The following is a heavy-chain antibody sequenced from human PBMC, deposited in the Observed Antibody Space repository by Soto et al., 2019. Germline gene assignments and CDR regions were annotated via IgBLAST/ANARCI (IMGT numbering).Heavy chain of an antibody. CDR1: GFTFSSYA. J-gene: IGHJ4*02. Sequence: GGSLRLSCAASGFTFSSYAMSWVRQAPGKGLEWVSRIKGDGTNTGYADSVKGRFTISRDNFKNTLYLHMNSLRAEDTAVYYCARDSKDDSSGYYAGFDYWGQGTLVTVSS. V-gene: IGHV3-23*01. CDR3: ARDSKDDSSGYYAGFDY. D-gene: IGHD3-22*01. CDR2: IKGDGTNT.